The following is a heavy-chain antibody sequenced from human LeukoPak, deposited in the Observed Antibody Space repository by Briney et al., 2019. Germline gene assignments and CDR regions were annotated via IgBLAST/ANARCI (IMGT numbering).Heavy chain of an antibody. CDR1: GFTVSSNY. CDR2: IYSGGST. V-gene: IGHV3-66*01. J-gene: IGHJ4*02. CDR3: ARGVYGSGSSFDY. Sequence: GGSLRLSCAASGFTVSSNYMSWVRQAPGKGLEWVSVIYSGGSTYYADSVKGRFTISRDNSKNTLYLQMNSLRAEDTAVYYCARGVYGSGSSFDYWGQGTRVTVSS. D-gene: IGHD3-10*01.